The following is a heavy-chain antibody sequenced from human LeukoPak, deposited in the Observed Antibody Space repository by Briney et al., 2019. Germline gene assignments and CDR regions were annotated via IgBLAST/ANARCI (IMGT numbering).Heavy chain of an antibody. CDR3: ARGYSSSWYPDY. D-gene: IGHD6-13*01. Sequence: SETLSLTCTVSGGSISSYCWSWIRHPPGQGLGWNGYIYFSGSTNNNPTLKSRVTISVDTSKNQFSLKLSSVTAADTAVYYCARGYSSSWYPDYWGQGTLVTVSS. J-gene: IGHJ4*02. CDR2: IYFSGST. CDR1: GGSISSYC. V-gene: IGHV4-59*01.